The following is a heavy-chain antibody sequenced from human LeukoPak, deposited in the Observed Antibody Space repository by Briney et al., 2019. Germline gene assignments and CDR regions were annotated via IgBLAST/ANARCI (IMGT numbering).Heavy chain of an antibody. J-gene: IGHJ4*02. Sequence: GGSLRLPCAASGFTFSAYGMSWVRQAPGKGLEWVSYISDTVRDTWYANSVKGRFIISRDNSRDTVYLQMSSLRPEDTALYFCAKDNYGGIFASWGQGTLVTVSS. D-gene: IGHD4-17*01. CDR1: GFTFSAYG. V-gene: IGHV3-23*01. CDR3: AKDNYGGIFAS. CDR2: ISDTVRDT.